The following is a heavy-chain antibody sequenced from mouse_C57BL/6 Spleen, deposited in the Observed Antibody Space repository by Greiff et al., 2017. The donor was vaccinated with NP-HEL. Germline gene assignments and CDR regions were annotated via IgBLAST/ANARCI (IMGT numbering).Heavy chain of an antibody. J-gene: IGHJ3*01. V-gene: IGHV5-17*01. CDR3: ARGELRVFAY. Sequence: EVKLMESGGGLVKPGGSLKLSCAASGFTFSDYGMHWVRQAPEKGLEWVAYISSGSSTIYYADTVKGRFTISRDNAKNTLFLQMTSLRSEDTAMYYCARGELRVFAYGGQGTLVTVSA. CDR2: ISSGSSTI. D-gene: IGHD1-1*01. CDR1: GFTFSDYG.